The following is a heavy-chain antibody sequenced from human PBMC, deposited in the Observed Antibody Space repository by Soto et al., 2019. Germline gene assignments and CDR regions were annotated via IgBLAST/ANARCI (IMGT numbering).Heavy chain of an antibody. CDR1: GYPFTTYD. V-gene: IGHV1-8*01. CDR2: LNPYTGKA. CDR3: ARVYCSTTTCHVQAFES. D-gene: IGHD2-2*01. Sequence: ASVKFSCTASGYPFTTYDINWVRQASGQGREWMGSLNPYTGKAGYAQKFQARVTMTRDNSISTAYMELSSLRSEDKAVYYCARVYCSTTTCHVQAFESWGQGTLVTVSA. J-gene: IGHJ4*02.